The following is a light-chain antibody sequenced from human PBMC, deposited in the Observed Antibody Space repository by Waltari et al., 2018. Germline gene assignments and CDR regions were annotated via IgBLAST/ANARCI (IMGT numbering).Light chain of an antibody. CDR3: AVWDDSLSGRV. Sequence: QSVLTQPPSASGTPGQRVTISCSGSSSNIGTKYVYWYQQFPRTAPKLLIYMNNQRPSGLPDRFSASKSGTSASLAISGLRSEDEADYYCAVWDDSLSGRVFGGGTKLTVL. CDR1: SSNIGTKY. CDR2: MNN. V-gene: IGLV1-47*01. J-gene: IGLJ3*02.